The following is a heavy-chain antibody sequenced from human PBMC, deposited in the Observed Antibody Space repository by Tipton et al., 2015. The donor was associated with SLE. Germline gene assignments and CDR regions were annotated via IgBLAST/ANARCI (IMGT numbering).Heavy chain of an antibody. D-gene: IGHD3-3*01. CDR1: GGTFSRYT. J-gene: IGHJ4*02. V-gene: IGHV1-69*05. Sequence: QSGPEVKKPGSSVKVSCKASGGTFSRYTIIWVRQAPGQGLEWMGGIIPMFGTTDYAQKFQGRVTFTKDKSTTTVYMELSSLTSEDTGVYYCARGPVGVFISNYYCDYWGLGTLATVSS. CDR2: IIPMFGTT. CDR3: ARGPVGVFISNYYCDY.